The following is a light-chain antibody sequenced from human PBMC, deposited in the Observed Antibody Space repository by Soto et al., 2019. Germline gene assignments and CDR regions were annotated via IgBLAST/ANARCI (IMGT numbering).Light chain of an antibody. J-gene: IGLJ2*01. CDR3: AAWDDSLL. V-gene: IGLV1-44*01. CDR2: SNN. CDR1: SSNIGSNT. Sequence: QSVLTQPPSASGTPGQRVTISCSGSSSNIGSNTVNWYQQLPGTAPKLLIYSNNQRPSGVPDRFSGSKSGTPASLAISGLQSEDEADYYCAAWDDSLLFGGGTKLTVL.